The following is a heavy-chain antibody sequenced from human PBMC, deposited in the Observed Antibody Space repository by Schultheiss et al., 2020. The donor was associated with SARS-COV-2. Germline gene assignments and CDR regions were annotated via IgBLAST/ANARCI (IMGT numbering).Heavy chain of an antibody. V-gene: IGHV3-23*01. CDR2: ISGSGGST. CDR1: GGSFSGYY. J-gene: IGHJ6*02. D-gene: IGHD2-2*01. CDR3: TTGPQGYCSSTSCYPAHYYYGMDV. Sequence: LSLTCAVYGGSFSGYYWSWVRQAPGKGLEWVSAISGSGGSTYYADSVKGRFTISRDNSKNTLYLQMNSLRAEDTAVYYCTTGPQGYCSSTSCYPAHYYYGMDVWGQGTTVTVSS.